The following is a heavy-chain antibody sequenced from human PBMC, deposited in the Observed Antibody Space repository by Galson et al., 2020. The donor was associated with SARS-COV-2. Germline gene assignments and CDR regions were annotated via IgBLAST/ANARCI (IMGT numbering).Heavy chain of an antibody. CDR1: GFTFSSYG. CDR2: IPYAGRNK. J-gene: IGHJ6*02. Sequence: TGGSLRLPCAASGFTFSSYGMHWVRQAPGQGLGWVAFIPYAGRNKSSADPVKCRFTISRDNSKNTLYLQMNSLRAEDTAVYYCAKADDDYSNYYYYGMDVWGQGTTVTVSS. D-gene: IGHD4-4*01. CDR3: AKADDDYSNYYYYGMDV. V-gene: IGHV3-30*02.